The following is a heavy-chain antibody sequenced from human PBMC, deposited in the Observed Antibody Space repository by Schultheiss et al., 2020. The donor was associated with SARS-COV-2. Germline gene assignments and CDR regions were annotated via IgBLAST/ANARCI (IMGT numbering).Heavy chain of an antibody. V-gene: IGHV3-48*01. J-gene: IGHJ4*02. D-gene: IGHD6-13*01. CDR1: GFTFSSYA. Sequence: GGSLRLSCAASGFTFSSYAMSWVRQAPGKGLEWVSYISSSSSTIYYADSVKGRFTISRDNAKNSLYLQMNSLRAEDTAVYYCANEGVYSSSWYGGYYFDYWGQGTLVTVSS. CDR3: ANEGVYSSSWYGGYYFDY. CDR2: ISSSSSTI.